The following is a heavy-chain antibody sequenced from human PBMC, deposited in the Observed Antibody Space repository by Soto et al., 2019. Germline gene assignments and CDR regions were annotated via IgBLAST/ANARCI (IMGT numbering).Heavy chain of an antibody. D-gene: IGHD6-6*01. CDR3: ARDRAGIAARRGGLDY. CDR2: ISAYNGNT. Sequence: ASVKVSCKASGYTFTSYGISWVRQAPGQGLEWMGWISAYNGNTNYAQKLQGRVTMTTDTSTSTAYMELRSLRSDDTAVYYCARDRAGIAARRGGLDYWGQGTLVTVSS. CDR1: GYTFTSYG. J-gene: IGHJ4*02. V-gene: IGHV1-18*01.